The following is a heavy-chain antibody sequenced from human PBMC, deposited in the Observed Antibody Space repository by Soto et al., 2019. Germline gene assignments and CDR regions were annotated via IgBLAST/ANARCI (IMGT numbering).Heavy chain of an antibody. Sequence: ASVKVSCKVSGYTLTELSMHCVRQAPGKGLEWMGGFDPEDGETIYAQKFQGRVTMTEDTSTDTAYMELSSLRSEDTAVYYCATDQGFSRKMYNWFDPWGQGTLVTVS. CDR1: GYTLTELS. CDR3: ATDQGFSRKMYNWFDP. J-gene: IGHJ5*02. V-gene: IGHV1-24*01. D-gene: IGHD3-3*01. CDR2: FDPEDGET.